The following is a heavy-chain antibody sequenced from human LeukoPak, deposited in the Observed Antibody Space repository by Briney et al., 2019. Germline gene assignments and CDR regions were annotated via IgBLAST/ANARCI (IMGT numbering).Heavy chain of an antibody. Sequence: GGSLRLSCAASGFTFSSYSMNWVRQAPGKGLEWVSSISSSSSYIYYADSVKGRFTISRDNAKNSLYLQMNSLRAGDTAVYYCARDRRLYYYGSGIKTTWGQGTLVTVSS. J-gene: IGHJ4*02. CDR2: ISSSSSYI. CDR1: GFTFSSYS. CDR3: ARDRRLYYYGSGIKTT. D-gene: IGHD3-10*01. V-gene: IGHV3-21*01.